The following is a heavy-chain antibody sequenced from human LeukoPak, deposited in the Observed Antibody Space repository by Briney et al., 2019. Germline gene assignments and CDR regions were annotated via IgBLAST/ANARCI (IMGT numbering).Heavy chain of an antibody. D-gene: IGHD3-10*01. CDR2: IYYSGST. Sequence: PSETLSLTCTVSGGSISSYYWSWIRQPPGKGLEWIGYIYYSGSTNYNPSLKSRVTISVDTSKNQFSLKLSSVTAADTVVYYCATMVPTVGAFDIWGQGTMVTVSS. CDR3: ATMVPTVGAFDI. CDR1: GGSISSYY. V-gene: IGHV4-59*01. J-gene: IGHJ3*02.